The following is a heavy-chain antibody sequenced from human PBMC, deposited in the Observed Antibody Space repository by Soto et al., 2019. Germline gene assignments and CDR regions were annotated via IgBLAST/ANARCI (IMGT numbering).Heavy chain of an antibody. J-gene: IGHJ5*02. CDR3: ARHGGYCSGGSCLNWFDP. CDR1: GGSISSSSYH. D-gene: IGHD2-15*01. V-gene: IGHV4-39*01. CDR2: IYYSGST. Sequence: SETLSLTCTVSGGSISSSSYHWGWIRQPPGKGLEWIGSIYYSGSTYYNPSLKSRVTISVDTSKNQFSLKLSSVTAADTAVYYCARHGGYCSGGSCLNWFDPWGQGTLVTVSS.